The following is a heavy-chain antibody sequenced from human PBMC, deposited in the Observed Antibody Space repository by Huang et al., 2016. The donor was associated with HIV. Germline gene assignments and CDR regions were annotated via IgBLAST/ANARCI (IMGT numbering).Heavy chain of an antibody. J-gene: IGHJ5*02. Sequence: EVQVVESGGDLVQPGGSLRLPCEASGFTFSSYWMSWVRQPPGKGLEWVANIKQDGSRKYYVDSVKGRCTSSRDNANNSLYLQMNSLRAEDTAVYYCARTVAVAGRPNWFDPWGQGTLVTVSS. D-gene: IGHD6-19*01. V-gene: IGHV3-7*01. CDR2: IKQDGSRK. CDR3: ARTVAVAGRPNWFDP. CDR1: GFTFSSYW.